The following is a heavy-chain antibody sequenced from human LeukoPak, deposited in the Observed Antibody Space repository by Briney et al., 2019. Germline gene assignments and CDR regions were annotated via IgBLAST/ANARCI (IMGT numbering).Heavy chain of an antibody. D-gene: IGHD6-19*01. J-gene: IGHJ6*02. CDR1: GGSISSSSYY. CDR2: IYYSGSY. V-gene: IGHV4-39*01. Sequence: SETLSLTCTVSGGSISSSSYYWGWMRQPPGKGLEWIGCIYYSGSYNYYLSLKSRVTISVDTSQNQFSLKLSSVTAADTAVYYCARHSRAVAGYYYYYYGMDVWGQGTTVTVPS. CDR3: ARHSRAVAGYYYYYYGMDV.